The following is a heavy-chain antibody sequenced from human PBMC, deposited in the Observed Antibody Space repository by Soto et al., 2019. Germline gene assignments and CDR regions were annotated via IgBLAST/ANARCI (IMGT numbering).Heavy chain of an antibody. D-gene: IGHD4-17*01. CDR1: GFTFDDYA. CDR2: INWNSEKI. Sequence: GGSLKLSCVASGFTFDDYAMHWLRRAPGKGMEWVSGINWNSEKIGYADSVKGRFTISRDNAKNSLSLQMSSLRVEDTALYFCTKADYGNYSGARPFDTWGQGTLDTVS. CDR3: TKADYGNYSGARPFDT. J-gene: IGHJ5*02. V-gene: IGHV3-9*01.